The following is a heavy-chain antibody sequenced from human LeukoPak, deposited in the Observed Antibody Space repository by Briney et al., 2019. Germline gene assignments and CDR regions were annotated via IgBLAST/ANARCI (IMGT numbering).Heavy chain of an antibody. J-gene: IGHJ4*02. D-gene: IGHD3-22*01. CDR2: INPNSGGT. CDR1: GYTFTGYY. CDR3: ARVHFSRYYYDSSGYYPFDY. V-gene: IGHV1-2*06. Sequence: ASVTVSCTASGYTFTGYYMHWVRQAPGQGLEWMGRINPNSGGTNYAQKFQGRVTMTRDTSISTAYMELSRLRSDDTAVYYCARVHFSRYYYDSSGYYPFDYWGQGTLVTVSS.